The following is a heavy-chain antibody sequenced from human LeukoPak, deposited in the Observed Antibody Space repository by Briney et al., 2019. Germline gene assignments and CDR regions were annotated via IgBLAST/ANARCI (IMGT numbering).Heavy chain of an antibody. CDR2: ISAYNGNT. V-gene: IGHV1-18*01. Sequence: ASVKVSCKASGYTFTSYGISWVRQAPGQGLEWMGWISAYNGNTNYAQKLQGRVTMTKDTSTSTAYMELRSLRSDDTAVYYCARRSGYDLLVGRPVPTLTYFDYWGQGTLVTVSS. J-gene: IGHJ4*02. CDR3: ARRSGYDLLVGRPVPTLTYFDY. CDR1: GYTFTSYG. D-gene: IGHD5-12*01.